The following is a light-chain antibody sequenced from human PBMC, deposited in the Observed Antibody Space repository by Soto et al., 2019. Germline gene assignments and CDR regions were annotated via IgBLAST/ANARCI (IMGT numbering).Light chain of an antibody. Sequence: QSVLTQPPSVSGAPGQRVTISCTGSGSNFGAGYDVHWYQQLPGTAPKLLIYGNSNRPSGVPDRFSGSKSGTSASLAITGLQAEDEADYYCQSYDSSLSGWVFGGGTKVTVL. CDR2: GNS. CDR1: GSNFGAGYD. CDR3: QSYDSSLSGWV. J-gene: IGLJ3*02. V-gene: IGLV1-40*01.